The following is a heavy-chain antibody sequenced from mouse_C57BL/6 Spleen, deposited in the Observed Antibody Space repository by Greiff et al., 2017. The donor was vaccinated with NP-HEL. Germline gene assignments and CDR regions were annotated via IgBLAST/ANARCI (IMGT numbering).Heavy chain of an antibody. CDR2: IYPSDSET. V-gene: IGHV1-61*01. CDR3: ARSGDGYYVRYFDV. D-gene: IGHD2-3*01. Sequence: QVQLQQPGAELVRPGSSVKLSCKASGYTFTSYWMDWVKQRPGQGLEWIGNIYPSDSETHYHQKFKDKATLTVDKSSSTGYMQLSSLTSEDSAVYCSARSGDGYYVRYFDVWGTGTTVTVAS. CDR1: GYTFTSYW. J-gene: IGHJ1*03.